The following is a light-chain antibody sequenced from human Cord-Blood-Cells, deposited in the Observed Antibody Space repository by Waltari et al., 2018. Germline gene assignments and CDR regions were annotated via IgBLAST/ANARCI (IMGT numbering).Light chain of an antibody. CDR1: SSDVGGYNY. V-gene: IGLV2-11*01. Sequence: QSALTQPRSVSGSPGQSVTISCTGTSSDVGGYNYVSWYQQHPGKAPKLMIYDVSKRPSGGPDRCSGSKSGNTASLTISGLQAEDEADYYCCSYAGSYTFFGTGTKVTVL. J-gene: IGLJ1*01. CDR2: DVS. CDR3: CSYAGSYTF.